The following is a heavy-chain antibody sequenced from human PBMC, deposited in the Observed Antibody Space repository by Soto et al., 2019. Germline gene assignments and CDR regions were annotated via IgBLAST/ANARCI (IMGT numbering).Heavy chain of an antibody. V-gene: IGHV3-48*01. D-gene: IGHD4-17*01. J-gene: IGHJ6*03. CDR3: ARATATSYYYMDV. CDR1: GFTFSTYN. CDR2: ISSSSSTI. Sequence: GGSLRLSCAASGFTFSTYNMNWVRQAPGKGLEWVSYISSSSSTIYYADSVKGRFTISRDNAKNSLYLQMNSLRAEDTAVYYCARATATSYYYMDVWGKGTTVTVSS.